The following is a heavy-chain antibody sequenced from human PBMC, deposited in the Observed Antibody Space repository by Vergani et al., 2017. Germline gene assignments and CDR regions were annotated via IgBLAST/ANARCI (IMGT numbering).Heavy chain of an antibody. J-gene: IGHJ4*02. D-gene: IGHD3-9*01. Sequence: QVHLNEAGPGLVKPSQTLSLTCTVSGASITSGSFYWSWIRQPAGKGLEWIGRIHASGTKNYNPSLRSRVTLSVDASKSQFSLKIKSVTAADTALYFCARDLRDDIMIGPDNMPFDSWGQGTLVTVSS. CDR1: GASITSGSFY. V-gene: IGHV4-61*02. CDR2: IHASGTK. CDR3: ARDLRDDIMIGPDNMPFDS.